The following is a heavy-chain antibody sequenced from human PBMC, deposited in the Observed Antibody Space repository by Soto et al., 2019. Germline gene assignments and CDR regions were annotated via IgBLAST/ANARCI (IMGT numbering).Heavy chain of an antibody. CDR3: ARVIGYYYHMDV. J-gene: IGHJ6*02. V-gene: IGHV1-18*01. D-gene: IGHD3-22*01. CDR2: ISAYNGNT. Sequence: QVQLVQSGGEVKKPGASVKVSCKASGYTFTTYDLSWVRQAPGQGLEWMGWISAYNGNTNYAQNLQGRVTMTTDTSTSSAYMELWSLRSDDTAVYYCARVIGYYYHMDVWGQGTTVTVSS. CDR1: GYTFTTYD.